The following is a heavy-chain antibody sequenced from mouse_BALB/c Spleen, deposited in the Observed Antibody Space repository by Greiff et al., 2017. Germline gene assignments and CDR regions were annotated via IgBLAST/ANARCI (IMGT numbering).Heavy chain of an antibody. CDR2: IDPANGNT. Sequence: VQLKESGAELVKPGASVKLSCTASGFNIKDTYMHWVKQRPEQGLEWIGRIDPANGNTKYDPKFQGKATITADTSSNTAYLQLSSLTSEDTAVYYCARWLLPSYAMDYWGQGTSVTVSS. V-gene: IGHV14-3*02. J-gene: IGHJ4*01. D-gene: IGHD2-3*01. CDR3: ARWLLPSYAMDY. CDR1: GFNIKDTY.